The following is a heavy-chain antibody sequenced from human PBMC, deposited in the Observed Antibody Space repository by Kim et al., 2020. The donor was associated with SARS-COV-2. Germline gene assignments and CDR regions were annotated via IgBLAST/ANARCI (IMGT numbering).Heavy chain of an antibody. V-gene: IGHV1-3*01. CDR2: INAGNGNT. CDR3: ARGTVAGIANWFDP. CDR1: GYAFSIYV. D-gene: IGHD6-19*01. J-gene: IGHJ5*02. Sequence: ASVKVSCKASGYAFSIYVIHWVRQAPGQGLEWMGWINAGNGNTKYSQNFQGRVTISRDTSASTAYMELSSLRSEDTAVYYCARGTVAGIANWFDPWGQGTLVTVSS.